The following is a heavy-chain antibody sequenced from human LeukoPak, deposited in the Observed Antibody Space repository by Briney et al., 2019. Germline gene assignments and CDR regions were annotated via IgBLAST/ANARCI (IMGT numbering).Heavy chain of an antibody. Sequence: GGSLRLSCAASGFAFTNYAMSWVRQAPGKGLEWVANIKQDGSEKYFADSLKGRFTISRDNAKNSLYLQMNSLRADDTAVYYCARENYDILTYFGTGMDVWGQGTTVTVSS. CDR3: ARENYDILTYFGTGMDV. CDR1: GFAFTNYA. D-gene: IGHD3-9*01. CDR2: IKQDGSEK. V-gene: IGHV3-7*04. J-gene: IGHJ6*02.